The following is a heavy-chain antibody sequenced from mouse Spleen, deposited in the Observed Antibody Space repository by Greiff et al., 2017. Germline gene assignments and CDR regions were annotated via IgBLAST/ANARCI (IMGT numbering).Heavy chain of an antibody. CDR3: ASRNYPLFDY. J-gene: IGHJ2*01. CDR2: IDPSDSYT. V-gene: IGHV1-59*01. Sequence: QVQLKQPGAELVRPGTSVKLSCKASGYTFTSYWMHWVKQRPGQGLEWIGVIDPSDSYTNYNQKFKGKATLTVDTSSSTAYMQLSSLTSEDSAVYYCASRNYPLFDYWGQGTTLTVSS. D-gene: IGHD2-1*01. CDR1: GYTFTSYW.